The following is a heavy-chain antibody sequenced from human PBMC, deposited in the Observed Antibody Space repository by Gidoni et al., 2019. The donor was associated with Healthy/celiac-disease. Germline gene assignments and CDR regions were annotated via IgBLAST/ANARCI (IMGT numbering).Heavy chain of an antibody. D-gene: IGHD5-18*01. V-gene: IGHV4-34*01. CDR1: GGPFSGYY. J-gene: IGHJ4*02. Sequence: QVQLQQWGAGLVKPSEPLPLTCAVCGGPFSGYYWSWFRPPPGKGLEWIGEINHSGSTNYNPSLKSRVSISVDTSKNQFSLKRSSVTAADTAVYYCARGGQGYSYGGPYFDYWGQGTLVTVSS. CDR2: INHSGST. CDR3: ARGGQGYSYGGPYFDY.